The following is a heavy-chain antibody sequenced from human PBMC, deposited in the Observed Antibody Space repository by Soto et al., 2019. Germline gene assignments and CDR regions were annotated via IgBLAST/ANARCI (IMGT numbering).Heavy chain of an antibody. Sequence: LRLSCAASGFTFSSYSMHWVRQAPGKGLEWVAAMSYDGNSKYFADSVKGRFTISRDNSKNTLSLQMNSLGAEDSAVYYCARGRTVRDHDDFDLWGQGTLVTVSS. J-gene: IGHJ4*02. CDR3: ARGRTVRDHDDFDL. CDR2: MSYDGNSK. D-gene: IGHD2-21*01. CDR1: GFTFSSYS. V-gene: IGHV3-30-3*01.